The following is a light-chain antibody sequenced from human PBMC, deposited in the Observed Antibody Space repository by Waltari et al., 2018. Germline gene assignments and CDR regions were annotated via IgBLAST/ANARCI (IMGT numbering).Light chain of an antibody. CDR1: QNIGTY. J-gene: IGKJ2*01. CDR3: QHRSARPMYT. V-gene: IGKV3-11*01. Sequence: EIVLTQSPATLSLSPGERAHLSCRASQNIGTYLAWYQQKPGQAPRLLMYDASHRASGTPVRISGSASGTDFTLAISSLEPEDFAVYYCQHRSARPMYTFGQGTKLEIK. CDR2: DAS.